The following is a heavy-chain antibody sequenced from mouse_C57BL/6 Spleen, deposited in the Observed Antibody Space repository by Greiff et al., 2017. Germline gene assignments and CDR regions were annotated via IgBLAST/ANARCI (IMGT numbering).Heavy chain of an antibody. CDR2: ISYDGSN. D-gene: IGHD1-1*01. CDR3: ARGGNYYGSRYYYAMDY. Sequence: ESGPGLVKPSQSLSLTCSVTGYSITSGYYWNWIRQFPGNKLEWMGYISYDGSNNYNPSLKNRISITRDTSKNQFFLKLNSVTTEDTATYYCARGGNYYGSRYYYAMDYWGQGTSVTVSS. V-gene: IGHV3-6*01. CDR1: GYSITSGYY. J-gene: IGHJ4*01.